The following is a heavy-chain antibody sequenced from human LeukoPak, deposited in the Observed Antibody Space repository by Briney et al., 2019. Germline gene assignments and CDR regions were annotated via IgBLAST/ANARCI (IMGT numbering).Heavy chain of an antibody. CDR3: AKTGTPWYYFDY. D-gene: IGHD6-13*01. CDR2: ISGSGGST. J-gene: IGHJ4*02. V-gene: IGHV3-23*01. CDR1: GFTLSSYA. Sequence: SGGSLRLSCAASGFTLSSYAMSWVRQAPGKGLEWVSAISGSGGSTYYADSVKGRFTISRDNSKNTLYLQMNSLRAEDTAVYYCAKTGTPWYYFDYWGQGTLVTVSS.